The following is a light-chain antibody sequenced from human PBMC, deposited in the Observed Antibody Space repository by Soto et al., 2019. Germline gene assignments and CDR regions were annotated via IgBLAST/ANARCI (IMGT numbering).Light chain of an antibody. J-gene: IGKJ3*01. CDR2: AAS. CDR1: QGISNY. CDR3: QRYNSVPPVT. V-gene: IGKV1-27*01. Sequence: DIQMTQSPSSLSASVGDRVTITCRASQGISNYLAWYQQQPGKPPKLLMYAASTLQSGVPSRFSGSGSGTDFTLTISSLQPEDFATYYCQRYNSVPPVTFGPGTKVNL.